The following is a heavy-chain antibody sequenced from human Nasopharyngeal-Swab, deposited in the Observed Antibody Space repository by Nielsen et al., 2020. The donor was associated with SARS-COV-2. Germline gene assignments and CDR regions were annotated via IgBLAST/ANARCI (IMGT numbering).Heavy chain of an antibody. D-gene: IGHD2-2*02. CDR2: IWYDGSDR. CDR3: ARDHVEVMRHCRSTSCYTSGSTIFRRYYAMDV. V-gene: IGHV3-33*01. J-gene: IGHJ6*02. Sequence: VRQAPGKGLEWVAAIWYDGSDRYYADSVKGRFTISRDNSKNTLYLQMNSLRAEDTAVYSCARDHVEVMRHCRSTSCYTSGSTIFRRYYAMDVWGQGTTVTVSS.